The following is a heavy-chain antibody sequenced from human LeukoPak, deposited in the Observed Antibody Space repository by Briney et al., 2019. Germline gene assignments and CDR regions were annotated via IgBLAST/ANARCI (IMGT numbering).Heavy chain of an antibody. CDR2: ISYDGSNK. V-gene: IGHV3-30-3*01. CDR3: AREVWGPEY. D-gene: IGHD1-14*01. CDR1: GFTFSSYA. J-gene: IGHJ4*02. Sequence: GGSLRLSCAASGFTFSSYAMHWVRQAPGKGLEWVAVISYDGSNKYYADSVKGRFTTSRDNTKNSVYLQMSSLRAEDTAVYYCAREVWGPEYWGQGTLVTVSS.